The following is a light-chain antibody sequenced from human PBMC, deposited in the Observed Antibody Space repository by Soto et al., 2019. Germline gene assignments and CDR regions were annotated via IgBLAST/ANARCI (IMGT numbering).Light chain of an antibody. CDR3: QQYGSSGT. Sequence: EIVLTQSPGTLSLSPGERATLSCRASQSVRINVAWYQQKPGQAPRLLIYGASNRATGIPDRFSGSGSGTDFTLTISRLEPEDFAVYYCQQYGSSGTFGQGTKVDIK. V-gene: IGKV3-20*01. CDR1: QSVRIN. J-gene: IGKJ1*01. CDR2: GAS.